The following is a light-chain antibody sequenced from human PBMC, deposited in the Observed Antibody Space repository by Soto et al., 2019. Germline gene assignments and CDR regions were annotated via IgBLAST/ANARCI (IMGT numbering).Light chain of an antibody. Sequence: QSVLTQSPSASGTPGQRITIYCSGSTSSIGSNAVNWYQQFPGTAPTFLIYNDDQRPSGVPDRFSGSKSGTSASLAISGLHSEDEADYYCATWDDSLNAFVLGTGTKVTVL. J-gene: IGLJ1*01. CDR1: TSSIGSNA. CDR2: NDD. CDR3: ATWDDSLNAFV. V-gene: IGLV1-44*01.